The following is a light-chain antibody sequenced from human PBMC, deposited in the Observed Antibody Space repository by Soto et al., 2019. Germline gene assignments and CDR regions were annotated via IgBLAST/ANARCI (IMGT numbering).Light chain of an antibody. CDR1: QSVSSN. CDR2: GAS. J-gene: IGKJ5*01. V-gene: IGKV3-15*01. Sequence: EIVMTQSPATLSVSPGERATLSCRASQSVSSNLGWYQQKPGQAPRLLIYGASTRATGIPARFSGSGSGTEFTLTISSLQSEDFAVYYCQQYNIWRLITFGQGTRLEIK. CDR3: QQYNIWRLIT.